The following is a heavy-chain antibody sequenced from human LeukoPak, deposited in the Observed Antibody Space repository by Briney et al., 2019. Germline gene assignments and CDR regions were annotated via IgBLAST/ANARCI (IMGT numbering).Heavy chain of an antibody. CDR2: IKSKTDGGTT. D-gene: IGHD1-7*01. CDR3: AKRRGLELLYYYYMDV. Sequence: GGSLRLSCAASGFTFSNAWMSWVRQAPGKGLEWVGRIKSKTDGGTTDYAAPVKGRFTISRDDSKNTLYLQMNSLRAEDTAVYYRAKRRGLELLYYYYMDVWGKGTTVTVSS. CDR1: GFTFSNAW. J-gene: IGHJ6*03. V-gene: IGHV3-15*01.